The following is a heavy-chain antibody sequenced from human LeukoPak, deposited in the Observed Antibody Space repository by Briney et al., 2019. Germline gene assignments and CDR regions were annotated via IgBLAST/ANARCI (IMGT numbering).Heavy chain of an antibody. CDR3: ARVSREWLPPYPDY. CDR2: IYYSGST. CDR1: GGSISSYY. V-gene: IGHV4-59*01. D-gene: IGHD6-19*01. Sequence: SGTLSLTCTVSGGSISSYYWSWIRQPPGKGLEWIGYIYYSGSTNYNPSLKSRVTISVDTSKNQFSLKLSSVTAADTAVYYCARVSREWLPPYPDYWGQGTLVTVSS. J-gene: IGHJ4*02.